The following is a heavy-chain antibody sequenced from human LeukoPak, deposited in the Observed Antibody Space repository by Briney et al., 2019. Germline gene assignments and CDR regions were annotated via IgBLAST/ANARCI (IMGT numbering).Heavy chain of an antibody. CDR3: ARERGYSSSSLVDY. Sequence: SETLSLTCTVSGGSFSSHYWSWIRQPPGKGLEWIGYIYYSGSTNYNPSLKSRVTISVDTSKNQFSLKLSSVTAADTAVYYCARERGYSSSSLVDYWGQGTLVTVSS. CDR1: GGSFSSHY. V-gene: IGHV4-59*11. D-gene: IGHD6-6*01. CDR2: IYYSGST. J-gene: IGHJ4*02.